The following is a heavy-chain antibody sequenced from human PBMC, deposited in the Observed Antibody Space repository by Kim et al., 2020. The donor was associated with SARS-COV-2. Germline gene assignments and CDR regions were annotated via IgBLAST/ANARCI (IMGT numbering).Heavy chain of an antibody. CDR3: ARDQGNYYGSGSYSPFDP. V-gene: IGHV3-33*05. J-gene: IGHJ5*02. Sequence: GGSLRLSCAASGFTFSSYGMHWVRQAPGKGLEWVAVISYDGSNKYYADSVKGRFTISRDNSKNTLYLQMNSLRAEDTAVYYCARDQGNYYGSGSYSPFDP. CDR1: GFTFSSYG. CDR2: ISYDGSNK. D-gene: IGHD3-10*01.